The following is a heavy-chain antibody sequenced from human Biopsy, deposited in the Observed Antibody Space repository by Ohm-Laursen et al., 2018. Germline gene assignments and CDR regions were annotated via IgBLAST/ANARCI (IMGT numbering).Heavy chain of an antibody. V-gene: IGHV3-9*01. CDR2: ISWISRNT. Sequence: SLRLSCAASGFRFDDYAMHWVRQRPGKGLEWVSGISWISRNTGYADAVRGRFTITRDNAKNSLYLQMNSLRPEDTALYYCARDRGQNFYDSTGYYNGMDGWGQGTTVTVAS. D-gene: IGHD3-22*01. J-gene: IGHJ6*02. CDR3: ARDRGQNFYDSTGYYNGMDG. CDR1: GFRFDDYA.